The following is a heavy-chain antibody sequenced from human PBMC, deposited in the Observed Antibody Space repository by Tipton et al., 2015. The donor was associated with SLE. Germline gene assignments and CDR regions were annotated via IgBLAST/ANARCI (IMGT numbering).Heavy chain of an antibody. Sequence: TLSLTCTVSGDSISSYYWSWIRQPPGKGLEWIGYIYYSGSTTYNPSLKSRVTISVDTSKNQFSLKLISVTAAYTAVYYCARALRGSGSYSHYYYGMDVWGQGTTVTVSS. J-gene: IGHJ6*02. CDR1: GDSISSYY. CDR3: ARALRGSGSYSHYYYGMDV. V-gene: IGHV4-59*01. CDR2: IYYSGST. D-gene: IGHD3-10*01.